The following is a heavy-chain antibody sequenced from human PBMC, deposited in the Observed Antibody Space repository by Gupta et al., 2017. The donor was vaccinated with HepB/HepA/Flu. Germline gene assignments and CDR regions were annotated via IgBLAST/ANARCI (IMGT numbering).Heavy chain of an antibody. V-gene: IGHV4-39*02. CDR3: AREWVRPLRFDY. D-gene: IGHD4-17*01. CDR1: GCSISSRSSY. Sequence: QLQLQESGPGLVKPSENLSLTCTVSGCSISSRSSYWGWIRQPPGKGLEWFGSIYYSGSTYYNPSLKSRVTISVDTSKNQFSLKLSSVTAADTAVYYCAREWVRPLRFDYWGQGTLVTGSS. CDR2: IYYSGST. J-gene: IGHJ4*02.